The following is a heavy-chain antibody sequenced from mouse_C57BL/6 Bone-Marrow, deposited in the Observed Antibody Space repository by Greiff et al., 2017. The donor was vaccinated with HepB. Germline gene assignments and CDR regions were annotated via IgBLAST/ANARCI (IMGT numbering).Heavy chain of an antibody. Sequence: EVQLVESGEGLVKPGGSLKLSCAASGFTFSSYAMSWVRQTPEKRLEWVAYISSGGDYIYYADTVKGRFTISRDNARNTLYLQMSSLKSEDTAMYYCTREGIYYDYDGAWFAYWGQGTLVTVSA. J-gene: IGHJ3*01. CDR2: ISSGGDYI. CDR3: TREGIYYDYDGAWFAY. V-gene: IGHV5-9-1*02. CDR1: GFTFSSYA. D-gene: IGHD2-4*01.